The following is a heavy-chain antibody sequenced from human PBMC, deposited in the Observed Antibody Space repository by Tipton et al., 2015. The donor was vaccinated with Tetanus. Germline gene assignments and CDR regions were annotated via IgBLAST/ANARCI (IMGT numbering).Heavy chain of an antibody. J-gene: IGHJ4*02. Sequence: VQLVQSGGEVKKPGESLKISCKGSGYIFTNYWIGWVRQKPGKGLEWMGIIYPGDSDTRYSPSFQGQVTISVDKSINTAYLQWSSLKASDTSMFYCARAHCSDGVCNFDFWGQGALVTAAS. CDR2: IYPGDSDT. CDR1: GYIFTNYW. V-gene: IGHV5-51*01. D-gene: IGHD2-15*01. CDR3: ARAHCSDGVCNFDF.